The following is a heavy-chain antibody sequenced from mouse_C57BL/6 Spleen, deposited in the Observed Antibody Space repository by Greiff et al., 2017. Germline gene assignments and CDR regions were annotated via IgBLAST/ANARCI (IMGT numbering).Heavy chain of an antibody. Sequence: DVQLVESGGGLVKPGGSLKLSCAASGFTFSSYAMSWVRQTPEKRLEWVATISDGGSYTYYPDNVKGRFTISRDNAKNNLYLQMSHLKSEDTAMYYCARDRYYSNYYFDYWGQGTTLTVSS. CDR3: ARDRYYSNYYFDY. D-gene: IGHD2-5*01. CDR1: GFTFSSYA. CDR2: ISDGGSYT. V-gene: IGHV5-4*01. J-gene: IGHJ2*01.